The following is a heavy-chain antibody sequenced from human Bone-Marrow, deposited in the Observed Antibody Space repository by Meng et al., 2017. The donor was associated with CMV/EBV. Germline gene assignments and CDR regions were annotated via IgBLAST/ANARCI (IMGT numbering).Heavy chain of an antibody. J-gene: IGHJ6*02. Sequence: GGSLRLSCAASGFTFSNAWMSWVRQAPGKGLEWVSYISSSSSTIYYADSVKGRFTISRDNAKNSLYLQMNSLRAEDTAVYYCARDDYDFWSGPYYYYYYGMDVWGQGTTVTVSS. CDR2: ISSSSSTI. CDR3: ARDDYDFWSGPYYYYYYGMDV. V-gene: IGHV3-48*04. CDR1: GFTFSNAW. D-gene: IGHD3-3*01.